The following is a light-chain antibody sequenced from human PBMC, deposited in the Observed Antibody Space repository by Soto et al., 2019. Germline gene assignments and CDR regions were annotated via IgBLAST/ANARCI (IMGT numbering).Light chain of an antibody. CDR3: QHYNSYSEA. V-gene: IGKV1-5*03. Sequence: EIQMTQSPSTLSGSVGDKVTMICRASQTISSWLAWYQQKPGKAPKLLIYKASTLKSGVPSRFSGSGSGTEFTLTISSLQPDDFATYYCQHYNSYSEAFGQGTKVDIK. CDR1: QTISSW. J-gene: IGKJ1*01. CDR2: KAS.